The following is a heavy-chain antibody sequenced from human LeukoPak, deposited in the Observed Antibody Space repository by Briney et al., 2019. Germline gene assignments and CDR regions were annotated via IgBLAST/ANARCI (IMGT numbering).Heavy chain of an antibody. CDR1: GFTFSSYA. CDR3: ARDLGYSSSFDY. Sequence: GGSLRLSCAASGFTFSSYAMSWVRQAPGKGLEWVSSISSSSSYIYYADSVKGRFTISRDNAKNSLYLQMNSLRAEDTAVYYCARDLGYSSSFDYWGQGTLVTVSS. D-gene: IGHD6-13*01. CDR2: ISSSSSYI. V-gene: IGHV3-21*01. J-gene: IGHJ4*02.